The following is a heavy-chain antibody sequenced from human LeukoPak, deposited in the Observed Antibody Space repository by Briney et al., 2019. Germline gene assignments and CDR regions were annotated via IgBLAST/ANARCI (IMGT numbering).Heavy chain of an antibody. CDR3: ASNHWELPWWHFDY. J-gene: IGHJ4*02. D-gene: IGHD1-26*01. CDR1: GGSISSGGYS. V-gene: IGHV4-30-2*01. CDR2: IYHSGST. Sequence: SETLSLTCAVSGGSISSGGYSWSWIRQPPGKGLEWIGYIYHSGSTYYNPSLKSRVTISVDRSKNQFSLKLSSVTAADTAVYYCASNHWELPWWHFDYWGQGTLVTVSS.